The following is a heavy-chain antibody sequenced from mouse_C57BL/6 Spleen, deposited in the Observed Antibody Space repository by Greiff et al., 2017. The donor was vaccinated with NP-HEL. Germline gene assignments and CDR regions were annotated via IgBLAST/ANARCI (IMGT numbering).Heavy chain of an antibody. D-gene: IGHD1-1*01. CDR2: IYPGDGDT. V-gene: IGHV1-82*01. CDR1: GYAFSSSW. CDR3: AREEGTVVATGMDY. J-gene: IGHJ4*01. Sequence: QVQLQQSGPELVKPGASVKISCKASGYAFSSSWMNWVKQRPGKGLEWIGRIYPGDGDTNYNGKFKGKATLTADKSSSTAYMQLSSLTSEDSAVYFCAREEGTVVATGMDYWGQGTSVTVSS.